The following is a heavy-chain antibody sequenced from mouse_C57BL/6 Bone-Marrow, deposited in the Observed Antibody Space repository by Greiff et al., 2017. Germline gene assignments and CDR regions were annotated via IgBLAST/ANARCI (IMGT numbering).Heavy chain of an antibody. CDR1: GFTFTDYY. CDR2: IRNKANGYTT. CDR3: ARYGGYGADY. J-gene: IGHJ2*01. D-gene: IGHD2-2*01. Sequence: EVQLVESGGGLVQPGGSLSLSCAASGFTFTDYYMSWVRQPPGKALEWLGFIRNKANGYTTEYSASVQGRFTISRDNFQSILYLQMNALRAEDSATYYCARYGGYGADYWGQGTTLTVSS. V-gene: IGHV7-3*01.